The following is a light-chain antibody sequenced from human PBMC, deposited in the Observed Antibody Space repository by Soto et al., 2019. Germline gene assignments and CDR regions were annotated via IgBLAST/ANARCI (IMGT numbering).Light chain of an antibody. J-gene: IGKJ5*01. CDR2: DAS. CDR1: QTISRW. V-gene: IGKV1-5*01. CDR3: HSRA. Sequence: DIQLTQTPCTFSASVGDEVTITCRASQTISRWLAWYQQKPGRAPKLLIYDASTLESGVPSRFSGSGSETEFTLTISRLQPDDFATYFCHSRAFGQGTRLEIK.